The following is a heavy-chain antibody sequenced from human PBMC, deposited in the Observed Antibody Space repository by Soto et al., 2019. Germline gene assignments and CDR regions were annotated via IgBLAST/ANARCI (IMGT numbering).Heavy chain of an antibody. CDR1: GFTFSGFW. Sequence: EVQLVESGGGSVQPGGSLRLSCASSGFTFSGFWMHWVRQGPGMGLVWVSGIKSDGTNTAYADSVRGRVTISRDNAKDTLYLQMNSLRAEDTAVYYCVRDGWAVAENWGQGTLVTVSS. V-gene: IGHV3-74*01. CDR2: IKSDGTNT. J-gene: IGHJ4*02. D-gene: IGHD6-19*01. CDR3: VRDGWAVAEN.